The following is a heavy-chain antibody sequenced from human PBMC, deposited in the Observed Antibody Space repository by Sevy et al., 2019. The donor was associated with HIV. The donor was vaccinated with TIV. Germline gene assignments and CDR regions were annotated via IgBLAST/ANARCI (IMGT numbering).Heavy chain of an antibody. Sequence: SETLSLTCTVSDGSISSGDYYWSWIRQHPGKGLEWIGYIYYSGSTYYNPSLKSRVTISLDTSKNQFSLKLSSVTAADTAVYYCARDSGYDRFDYWGQGTLVTFSS. CDR1: DGSISSGDYY. CDR2: IYYSGST. J-gene: IGHJ4*02. CDR3: ARDSGYDRFDY. D-gene: IGHD5-12*01. V-gene: IGHV4-31*03.